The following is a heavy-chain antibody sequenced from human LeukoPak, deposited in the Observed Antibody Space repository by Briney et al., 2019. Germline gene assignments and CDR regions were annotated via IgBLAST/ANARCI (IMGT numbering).Heavy chain of an antibody. Sequence: SETLSLTCTVSGGSISCHLWSWIRQPPGEGLEWIGYIYHSGGTNYNHSLKSRVTISVDTSKTQFSLKLSSVTAADTAVYYCARYRNWGSDCYDAFDIWGQGTMVTVSS. V-gene: IGHV4-59*08. J-gene: IGHJ3*02. CDR2: IYHSGGT. D-gene: IGHD2-21*02. CDR3: ARYRNWGSDCYDAFDI. CDR1: GGSISCHL.